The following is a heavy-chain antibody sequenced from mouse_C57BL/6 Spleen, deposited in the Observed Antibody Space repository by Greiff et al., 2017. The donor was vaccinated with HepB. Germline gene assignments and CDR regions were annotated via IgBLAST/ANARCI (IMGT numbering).Heavy chain of an antibody. CDR3: ARYGNHRYFDV. D-gene: IGHD2-1*01. Sequence: VQLQQPGAELVRPGSSVKLSCKASGYTFTSYWMDWVKQRPGQGLEWIGNIYPSDSETHYNQKFKDKATLTVDKSSSTAYMQLSSLTSEDSAVYYCARYGNHRYFDVWGTGTTVTVSS. CDR2: IYPSDSET. V-gene: IGHV1-61*01. CDR1: GYTFTSYW. J-gene: IGHJ1*03.